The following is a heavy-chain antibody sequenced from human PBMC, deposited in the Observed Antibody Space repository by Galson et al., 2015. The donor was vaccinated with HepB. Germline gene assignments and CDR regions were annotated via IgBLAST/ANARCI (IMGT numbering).Heavy chain of an antibody. Sequence: SLRFLCSSSGFNFSNYGMHWVRQAPGMGPEWVAVISFDGSNKYYADSVKCRFTISRDNSKNTLYVQMNNLRAEETAVYYCASLSRDSGSYGQFDYWGQGTLVTVSS. J-gene: IGHJ4*02. D-gene: IGHD1-26*01. CDR2: ISFDGSNK. V-gene: IGHV3-30*03. CDR1: GFNFSNYG. CDR3: ASLSRDSGSYGQFDY.